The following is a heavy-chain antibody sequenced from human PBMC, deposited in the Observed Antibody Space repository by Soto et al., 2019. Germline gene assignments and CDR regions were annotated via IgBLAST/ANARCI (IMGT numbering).Heavy chain of an antibody. D-gene: IGHD3-9*01. CDR1: GFTFSSYD. Sequence: EVQLVESGGGLVQPGGSLRLSCAASGFTFSSYDMHWVHQATGKGLEWVSAIGTAGDTYYPGSVKGRFTISRENAKNSLYLQMNSLRAEDTAVYYCARGGRYFDPYGMDVWGQGTTVTVSS. CDR3: ARGGRYFDPYGMDV. CDR2: IGTAGDT. J-gene: IGHJ6*02. V-gene: IGHV3-13*01.